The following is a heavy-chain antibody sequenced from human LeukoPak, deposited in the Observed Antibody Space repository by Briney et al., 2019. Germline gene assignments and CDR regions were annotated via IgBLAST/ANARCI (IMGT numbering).Heavy chain of an antibody. CDR1: GFNFINYG. CDR2: IWFDGSNT. Sequence: GGSLRLSCAASGFNFINYGMHWVRQAPGKGLEWVAAIWFDGSNTYYADSVKGRFTISRDSSKNTVYLQMNSLRADDTAAYYCAKDGVVTAVPRVAYYNYYVAVWGKGTTVSVSS. CDR3: AKDGVVTAVPRVAYYNYYVAV. J-gene: IGHJ6*03. D-gene: IGHD2-21*02. V-gene: IGHV3-33*06.